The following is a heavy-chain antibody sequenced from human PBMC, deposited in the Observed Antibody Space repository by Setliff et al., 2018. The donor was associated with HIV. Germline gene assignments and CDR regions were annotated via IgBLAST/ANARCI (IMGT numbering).Heavy chain of an antibody. CDR2: TRNKANSYTT. D-gene: IGHD1-26*01. J-gene: IGHJ4*02. CDR3: ASALVGALREDY. Sequence: PGGSLRLSCEASGFTFDSYGMHWVRQAPGKGLEWVGRTRNKANSYTTEYAASVKGRFTISRDDSKNSLYLQMNSLKTEDTAVYYCASALVGALREDYWGQGTLVTVSS. CDR1: GFTFDSYG. V-gene: IGHV3-72*01.